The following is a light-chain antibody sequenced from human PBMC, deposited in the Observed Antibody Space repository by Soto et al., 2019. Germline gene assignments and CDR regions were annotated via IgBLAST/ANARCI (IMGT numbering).Light chain of an antibody. V-gene: IGKV3-20*01. J-gene: IGKJ2*01. CDR1: QSLSSSY. CDR3: QQYGSSPRT. CDR2: GVS. Sequence: EIVLTQSPGTLSLSPGEGTTLSCRASQSLSSSYIAWYQQKPGQAPRLLIYGVSIRATGIPDRFSGSGSGTGVTLTISRLEPEDFAVYYCQQYGSSPRTFGQGTKLDIK.